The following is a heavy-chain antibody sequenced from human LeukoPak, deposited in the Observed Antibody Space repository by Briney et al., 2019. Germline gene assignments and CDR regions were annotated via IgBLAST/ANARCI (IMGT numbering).Heavy chain of an antibody. J-gene: IGHJ6*03. D-gene: IGHD6-13*01. CDR1: GFTFSSYA. V-gene: IGHV3-23*01. CDR2: ISGSGDST. Sequence: GGSLRLSCAASGFTFSSYAMTWVRQAPGKGLEWVSTISGSGDSTYYADSVKGRFTISRDNDKNSIYLQMNSLRAEDTAVYYCAKDATPALGTVYMDVWGKGTTVTISS. CDR3: AKDATPALGTVYMDV.